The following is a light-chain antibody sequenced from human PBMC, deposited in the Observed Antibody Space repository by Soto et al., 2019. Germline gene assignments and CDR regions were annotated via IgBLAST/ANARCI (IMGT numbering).Light chain of an antibody. Sequence: EIVMTQSPATLSVSPGERATLSCRASQSVSSNFAWYQQKPGQAPRLLIYGASTRATGIPARFSGSGSGTEFTLTISSLQSVDVAVYYCQQYNNWPLTFGGGTKVEIK. V-gene: IGKV3-15*01. CDR2: GAS. CDR3: QQYNNWPLT. CDR1: QSVSSN. J-gene: IGKJ4*02.